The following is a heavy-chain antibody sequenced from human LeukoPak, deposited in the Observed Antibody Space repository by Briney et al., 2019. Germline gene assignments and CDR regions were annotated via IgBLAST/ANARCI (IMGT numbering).Heavy chain of an antibody. CDR3: ARGPQGSDSSSWYWGPHFDY. V-gene: IGHV3-23*01. CDR1: RFSFSAYP. CDR2: ISAGGDLT. D-gene: IGHD6-13*01. Sequence: PGGSLRLSCAASRFSFSAYPMGWVRRAPGRGLESVSGISAGGDLTFHADPVKGRFTISRDNSKNTLYLQMNSLRAEDTAVYYCARGPQGSDSSSWYWGPHFDYWGQGTLVTVSS. J-gene: IGHJ4*02.